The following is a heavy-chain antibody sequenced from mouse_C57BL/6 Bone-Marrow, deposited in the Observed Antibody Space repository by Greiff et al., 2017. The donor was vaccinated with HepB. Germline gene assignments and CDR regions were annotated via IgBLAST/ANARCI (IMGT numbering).Heavy chain of an antibody. D-gene: IGHD2-2*01. V-gene: IGHV1-4*01. J-gene: IGHJ1*03. Sequence: QVQLQQSGAELARPGASVKMSCKASGYTFTSYTMHWVKKRPGQGLEWIGYINPSSGYTKYNQKFKDKATLTADKSSSTAYMQLSSLTSEDSAVYYCASMVTTWYFDVWGTGTTVTVSS. CDR3: ASMVTTWYFDV. CDR1: GYTFTSYT. CDR2: INPSSGYT.